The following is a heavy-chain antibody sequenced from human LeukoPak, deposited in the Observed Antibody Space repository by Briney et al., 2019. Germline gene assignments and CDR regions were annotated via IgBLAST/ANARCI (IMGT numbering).Heavy chain of an antibody. V-gene: IGHV4-34*01. CDR1: GGSFSGYY. Sequence: SETLSLTCAVDGGSFSGYYWSWLRQPPGKGLEWIGEINHSGRTNYNPSLKSRVTISIDTSKKEFSLRLSSVTAADTAVYYCAQNSPWYYYMDVWGKGTTVTVSS. D-gene: IGHD2-21*01. J-gene: IGHJ6*03. CDR3: AQNSPWYYYMDV. CDR2: INHSGRT.